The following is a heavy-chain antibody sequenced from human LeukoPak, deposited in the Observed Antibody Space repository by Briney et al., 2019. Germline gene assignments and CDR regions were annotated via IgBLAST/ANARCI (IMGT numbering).Heavy chain of an antibody. CDR3: AIDPSTWEYYYGSGSEGAFDI. Sequence: PGGSLRLSCAASGFTFSSYWMHWVRQAPGKGLVWVSRINSDGSSTSYADSVKGRFTISRDNAKNTLYLQMNSLRAEDTAVYYCAIDPSTWEYYYGSGSEGAFDIWGQGTMVTVSS. CDR2: INSDGSST. D-gene: IGHD3-10*01. CDR1: GFTFSSYW. J-gene: IGHJ3*02. V-gene: IGHV3-74*01.